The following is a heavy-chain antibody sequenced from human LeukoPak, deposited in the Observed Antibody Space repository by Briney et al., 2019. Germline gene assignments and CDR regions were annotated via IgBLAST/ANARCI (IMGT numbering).Heavy chain of an antibody. CDR2: ISGSGGST. V-gene: IGHV3-23*01. J-gene: IGHJ6*03. CDR3: AKWGVGLWFGESYYYYYYMDV. CDR1: GFTFSSYA. Sequence: PGGSLRLSCAASGFTFSSYAMSWVRQAPGKGLEWVSAISGSGGSTYYADSVKGRFTISRDNSKNTLYLQMNSLRAEDTAVYYCAKWGVGLWFGESYYYYYYMDVWGKGTTVTVSS. D-gene: IGHD3-10*01.